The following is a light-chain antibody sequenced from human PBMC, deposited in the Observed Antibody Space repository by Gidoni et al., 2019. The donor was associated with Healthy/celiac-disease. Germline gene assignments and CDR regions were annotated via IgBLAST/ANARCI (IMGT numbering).Light chain of an antibody. Sequence: DLPMTPSPSPLSASVGDRVTITCRASQSISSWLAWYQQKPGKAPKLLIYKASSLESGVPSRFSGSGSGTEFTLTISSLQPDDFATYYCQQYNSYWTFGQGTKVEIK. CDR2: KAS. CDR3: QQYNSYWT. CDR1: QSISSW. V-gene: IGKV1-5*03. J-gene: IGKJ1*01.